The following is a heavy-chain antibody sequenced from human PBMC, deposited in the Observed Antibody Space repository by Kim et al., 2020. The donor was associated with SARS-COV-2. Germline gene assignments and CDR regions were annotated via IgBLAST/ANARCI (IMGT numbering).Heavy chain of an antibody. CDR3: ARGILSVAAAATHFDY. V-gene: IGHV4-34*01. CDR2: INHSGST. Sequence: SETLSLTCAVYGGSFSGYYWSWIRQPPGKGLEWIGEINHSGSTNYNPSLKSRVTISVDTSKNQFSLKLSSVTAADTAVYYCARGILSVAAAATHFDYWGLGTLVTVSS. J-gene: IGHJ4*02. D-gene: IGHD6-13*01. CDR1: GGSFSGYY.